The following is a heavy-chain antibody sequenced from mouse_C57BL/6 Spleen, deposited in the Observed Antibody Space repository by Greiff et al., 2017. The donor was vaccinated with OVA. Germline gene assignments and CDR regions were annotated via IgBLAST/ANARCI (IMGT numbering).Heavy chain of an antibody. J-gene: IGHJ2*01. CDR1: GFTFSDAW. V-gene: IGHV6-6*01. CDR3: TSLDG. Sequence: EVKLVESGGGLVQPGGSMKLSCAASGFTFSDAWMDWVRQSPEKGLEWVAEIRNKANNHATYYAVSVKGRFTISRYASKSSIYLQMNTLGAEDTGFYYCTSLDGWGQGTTLTVSS. CDR2: IRNKANNHAT.